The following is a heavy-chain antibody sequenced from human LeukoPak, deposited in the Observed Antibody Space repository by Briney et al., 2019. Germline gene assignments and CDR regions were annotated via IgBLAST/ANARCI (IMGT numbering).Heavy chain of an antibody. J-gene: IGHJ4*02. CDR3: ARSASSAFFDY. V-gene: IGHV1-2*04. CDR1: GYTFTGFY. Sequence: GASVKVSCKASGYTFTGFYIHWVRQAPGQGLEWMGWIYSESGDTNYAQKFQGCVTMTRDTSTRTAYMELSRVTSDDTAVYYCARSASSAFFDYWGQGTLVTVTS. CDR2: IYSESGDT. D-gene: IGHD3-22*01.